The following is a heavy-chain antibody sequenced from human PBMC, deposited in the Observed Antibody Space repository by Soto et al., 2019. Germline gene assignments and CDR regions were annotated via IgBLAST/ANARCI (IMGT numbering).Heavy chain of an antibody. J-gene: IGHJ6*02. Sequence: QVPLQESGPGLVKPSQTLSLTCNVSGGSISGGRYYWNWIRQHPGKGLEWIGNIYDNGITYYNPSLKSRVIISEDTSKNQFSVRLSSVTAADTAVYYCTRDRGFGMDVWGQGTTVTVSS. V-gene: IGHV4-31*03. CDR3: TRDRGFGMDV. CDR1: GGSISGGRYY. CDR2: IYDNGIT.